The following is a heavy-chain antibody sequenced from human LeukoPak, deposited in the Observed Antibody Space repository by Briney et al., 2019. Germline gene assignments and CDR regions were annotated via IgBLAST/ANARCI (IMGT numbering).Heavy chain of an antibody. CDR3: ASPVRGVIDY. V-gene: IGHV4-39*01. D-gene: IGHD3-10*02. CDR2: IYYSGST. Sequence: SETLSLTCAVSGGSISSNSYYWGWIRQPPGKGLEWIGSIYYSGSTYYNPSLKSRVTISVDTSKNQFSLKLSSVTAADTAVYYCASPVRGVIDYWGQGTLVTVSS. CDR1: GGSISSNSYY. J-gene: IGHJ4*02.